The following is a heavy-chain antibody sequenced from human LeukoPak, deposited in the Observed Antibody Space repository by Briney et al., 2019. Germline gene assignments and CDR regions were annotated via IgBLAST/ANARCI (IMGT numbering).Heavy chain of an antibody. V-gene: IGHV1-2*02. Sequence: ASVKVSCKASGYTFTGYYMHWVRQAPGQGLEWMGWINPNSGGTNYAQKFQGRVTMTRDTSISTAYMELSRLRSDDTAVYYCARSREPYSSSSDFDYWGQGTLVIVSS. CDR3: ARSREPYSSSSDFDY. D-gene: IGHD6-6*01. J-gene: IGHJ4*02. CDR2: INPNSGGT. CDR1: GYTFTGYY.